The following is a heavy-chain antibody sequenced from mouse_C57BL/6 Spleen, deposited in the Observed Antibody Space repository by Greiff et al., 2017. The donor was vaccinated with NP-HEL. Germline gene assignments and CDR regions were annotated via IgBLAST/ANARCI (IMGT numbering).Heavy chain of an antibody. D-gene: IGHD2-5*01. J-gene: IGHJ2*01. Sequence: QVQLKESGPGLVQPSQSLSITCPVSGFSLTSYGVHWVRQSPGKGLEWLGVIWSGGSTDYNAAFISRLSISKDNSKSQVFFKMNSQQADDTAIYYCARTYYSNYLDYWGQGTTLTVSS. CDR2: IWSGGST. CDR3: ARTYYSNYLDY. CDR1: GFSLTSYG. V-gene: IGHV2-2*01.